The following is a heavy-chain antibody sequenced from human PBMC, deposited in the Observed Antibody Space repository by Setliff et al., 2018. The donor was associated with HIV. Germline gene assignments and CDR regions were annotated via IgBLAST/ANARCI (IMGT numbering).Heavy chain of an antibody. CDR3: ARGFSGDYLFTGYLDV. J-gene: IGHJ6*03. Sequence: SETLSLTCAVYGGSFSGFYWNWIRQAPEKGLEWIGEINHSRRTKYNPSLKSRVTISVDTSKNQFSLKLSSVTAADMAFYYCARGFSGDYLFTGYLDVWGKGTTVTAP. CDR2: INHSRRT. V-gene: IGHV4-34*01. CDR1: GGSFSGFY. D-gene: IGHD3-22*01.